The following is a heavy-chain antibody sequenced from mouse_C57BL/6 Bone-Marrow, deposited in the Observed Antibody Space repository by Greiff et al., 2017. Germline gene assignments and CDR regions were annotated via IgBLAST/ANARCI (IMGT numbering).Heavy chain of an antibody. V-gene: IGHV5-17*01. CDR2: ISSGSSTI. Sequence: EVQLVEPGGGLVKPGGSLKLSCAASGFTFSDYGMHWVRQAPEKGLEWVAYISSGSSTIYYADTVKGRFTIARDNAKSTLFLQMTSLRSEDTAVYYCARPFIATVYDFDFWGQGTTLTVSS. J-gene: IGHJ2*01. D-gene: IGHD1-1*01. CDR1: GFTFSDYG. CDR3: ARPFIATVYDFDF.